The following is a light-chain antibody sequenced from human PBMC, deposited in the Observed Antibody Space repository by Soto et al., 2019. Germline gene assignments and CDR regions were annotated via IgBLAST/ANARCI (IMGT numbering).Light chain of an antibody. Sequence: QPLLTQSPSASASLGASVKLTCTLSSGHSNFAIAWHQQQPEKGPRYLMKLNSDGSHIKGDGIPDRFSGSSSGAERYLTISSLQSEDEADYYCQTWGTGSVVFGGGTKLTVL. CDR2: LNSDGSH. V-gene: IGLV4-69*01. CDR3: QTWGTGSVV. J-gene: IGLJ3*02. CDR1: SGHSNFA.